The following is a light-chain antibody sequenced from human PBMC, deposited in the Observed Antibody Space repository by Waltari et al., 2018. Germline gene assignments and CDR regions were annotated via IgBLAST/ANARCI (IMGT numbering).Light chain of an antibody. J-gene: IGKJ2*01. CDR3: QQYNDWS. CDR2: GAS. V-gene: IGKV3-15*01. Sequence: EIVMTQSPATLSLSPGERATLSCRGSQSVSTNLAWYQQKPGQAPRLLIYGASTRATGIPARFSGSGSGTEFTLTISSLQSEDFAVYYCQQYNDWSFGQGTKLEIK. CDR1: QSVSTN.